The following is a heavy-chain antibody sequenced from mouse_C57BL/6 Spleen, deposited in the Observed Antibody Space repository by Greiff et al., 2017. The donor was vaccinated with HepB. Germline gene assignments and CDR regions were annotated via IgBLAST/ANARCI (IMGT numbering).Heavy chain of an antibody. CDR1: GFTFSSYA. V-gene: IGHV5-4*01. CDR3: ARDRELRA. D-gene: IGHD3-2*02. Sequence: EVQLVESGGGLVKPGGSLKLSCAASGFTFSSYAMSWVRQTPEKRLEWVATISDGGSYTYYPDNVKGRFTISRDNAKNNLYLQMSHLKSEDTAMYYCARDRELRAWGQGTTLTVSS. J-gene: IGHJ2*01. CDR2: ISDGGSYT.